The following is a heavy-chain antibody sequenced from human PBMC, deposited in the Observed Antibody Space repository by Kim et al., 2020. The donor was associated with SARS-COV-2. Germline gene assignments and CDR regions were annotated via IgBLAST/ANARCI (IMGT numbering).Heavy chain of an antibody. J-gene: IGHJ6*02. CDR1: GFTFSSCS. CDR3: AKGISKSIYYYGMDV. Sequence: GGSLRLSCAASGFTFSSCSLSWVRQAPGKGLEWVSAISGNGANTYYADSVKGRFTISRDNSKNTLYLQMNSLRVGDTAVYYCAKGISKSIYYYGMDVWGQGTTVTVSS. D-gene: IGHD2-2*01. V-gene: IGHV3-23*01. CDR2: ISGNGANT.